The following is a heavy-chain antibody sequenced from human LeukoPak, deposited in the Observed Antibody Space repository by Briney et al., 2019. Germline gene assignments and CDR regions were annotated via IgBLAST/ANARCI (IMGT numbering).Heavy chain of an antibody. CDR3: ARQRYSSSWPNWFDP. Sequence: GESLKISCKGSGYSFTSYWIGWVRQMPGKGLEWMGMIYPGDSDTRYSPSFQGQVTISADKSISTAYLQWSSLKASDTAMYYCARQRYSSSWPNWFDPWAQGTLVTVSS. V-gene: IGHV5-51*01. J-gene: IGHJ5*02. CDR2: IYPGDSDT. D-gene: IGHD6-13*01. CDR1: GYSFTSYW.